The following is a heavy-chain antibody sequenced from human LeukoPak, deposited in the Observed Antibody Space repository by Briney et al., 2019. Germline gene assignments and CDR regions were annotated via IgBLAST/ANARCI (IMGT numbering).Heavy chain of an antibody. Sequence: SQTLSLTCAISGDSASSNSAAWNWITQSPSRGLEWLGRTYYRSKWYNDYAVSVKSRITINPDTSKSQFSLQLNSVTPEDTAVYYCARDNYGGNSPYGYFDLWGRGTLVTVSS. J-gene: IGHJ2*01. CDR1: GDSASSNSAA. D-gene: IGHD4-23*01. CDR2: TYYRSKWYN. V-gene: IGHV6-1*01. CDR3: ARDNYGGNSPYGYFDL.